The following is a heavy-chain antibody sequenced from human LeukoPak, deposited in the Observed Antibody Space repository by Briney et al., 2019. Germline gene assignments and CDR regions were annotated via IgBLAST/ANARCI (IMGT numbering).Heavy chain of an antibody. Sequence: EASVKVSCKASGYTFTSYYMHWVRQAPGQGLEWMGIINPSGGSTSYAQKFQGRVTMTRDTSTSTVYMELSSLRSEDTAVYYCARDRRYYYDGSGYIGPFDYWGQGTLVTVSS. V-gene: IGHV1-46*01. J-gene: IGHJ4*02. CDR2: INPSGGST. CDR3: ARDRRYYYDGSGYIGPFDY. CDR1: GYTFTSYY. D-gene: IGHD3-22*01.